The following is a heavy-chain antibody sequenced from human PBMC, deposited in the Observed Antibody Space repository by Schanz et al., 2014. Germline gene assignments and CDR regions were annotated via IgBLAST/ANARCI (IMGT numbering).Heavy chain of an antibody. CDR3: VKDPDKYNWNDVEGMDV. CDR1: GFTFSTYA. J-gene: IGHJ6*01. Sequence: EVQLVESGGGLVKPGGSLRLSCAASGFTFSTYAMSWARQTPGKGLEWVSSITTGGNTYYRDSVKGRFIVSRDNSKNTLYLQMKSLRVEDTAVYYCVKDPDKYNWNDVEGMDVWGPGTTXTVSS. V-gene: IGHV3-23*04. D-gene: IGHD1-1*01. CDR2: ITTGGNT.